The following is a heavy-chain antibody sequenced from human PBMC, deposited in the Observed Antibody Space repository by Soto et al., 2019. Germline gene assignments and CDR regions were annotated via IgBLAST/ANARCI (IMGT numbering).Heavy chain of an antibody. D-gene: IGHD3-22*01. J-gene: IGHJ4*02. CDR1: GDSFSSSNW. Sequence: SETLSLTCGVSGDSFSSSNWWTWIRQPPGKGLEWIGDILHTGHTDYSPSLRSRITISIDTSKKEFSLHLTSVTATDTAVYYCARSPRRVDGKWFFDYWGPGALVTVSS. V-gene: IGHV4-4*02. CDR2: ILHTGHT. CDR3: ARSPRRVDGKWFFDY.